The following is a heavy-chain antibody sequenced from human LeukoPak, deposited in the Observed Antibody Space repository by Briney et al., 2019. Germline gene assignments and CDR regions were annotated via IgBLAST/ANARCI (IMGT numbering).Heavy chain of an antibody. CDR1: GTTFSRSA. J-gene: IGHJ4*02. CDR3: ARDDGSATMGFDS. CDR2: VIPILGTT. V-gene: IGHV1-69*05. D-gene: IGHD1-26*01. Sequence: SVKVSCKASGTTFSRSAISWVRQAPGQGLEWMGGVIPILGTTNYAQKFRDRVSITTDESPSTAYMEVTSLRSVDTAVYYCARDDGSATMGFDSWGQGTLVSVSS.